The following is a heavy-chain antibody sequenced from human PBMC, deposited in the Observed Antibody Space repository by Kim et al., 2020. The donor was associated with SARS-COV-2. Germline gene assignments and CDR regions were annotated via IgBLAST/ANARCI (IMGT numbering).Heavy chain of an antibody. V-gene: IGHV3-23*01. D-gene: IGHD6-19*01. CDR1: GFTFSNYA. CDR2: ISAGGGTT. J-gene: IGHJ4*02. CDR3: ARDAPSHSSGWNY. Sequence: GSLRLSCAASGFTFSNYAMSWVRQAPGMGLEWVSAISAGGGTTYYEDSVKGRFTISRDNSKNTLYLEMSSLRAEDTAEYYCARDAPSHSSGWNYWGQGT.